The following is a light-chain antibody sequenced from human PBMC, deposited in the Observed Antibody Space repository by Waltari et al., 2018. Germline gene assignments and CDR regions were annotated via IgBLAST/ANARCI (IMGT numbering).Light chain of an antibody. CDR3: QQSFSFPVT. J-gene: IGKJ1*01. CDR1: QNIKNY. V-gene: IGKV1-39*01. CDR2: AAS. Sequence: DIQMTQSPSPLSASVGDRVTITCRASQNIKNYLNWYQQKPGEAPKVLSYAASSLQSGVPSRFSGSGSGTDFTLTISSLQPEDFATYFCQQSFSFPVTFGQGTKVDIK.